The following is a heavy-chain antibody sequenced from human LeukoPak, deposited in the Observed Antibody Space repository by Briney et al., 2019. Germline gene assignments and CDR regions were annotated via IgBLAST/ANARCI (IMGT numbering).Heavy chain of an antibody. CDR3: ARHYCVGSTCYFDY. CDR1: GGSINSRNYY. CDR2: VYQNGNT. V-gene: IGHV4-39*01. Sequence: PSETLSLTCSVSGGSINSRNYYWGWIRQPPGKGLEWIGSVYQNGNTYYSPSLKSRVTMSVAASTNQFSLRVSSVTATDTAVYFCARHYCVGSTCYFDYWGQGTLATVSS. J-gene: IGHJ4*02. D-gene: IGHD2-21*01.